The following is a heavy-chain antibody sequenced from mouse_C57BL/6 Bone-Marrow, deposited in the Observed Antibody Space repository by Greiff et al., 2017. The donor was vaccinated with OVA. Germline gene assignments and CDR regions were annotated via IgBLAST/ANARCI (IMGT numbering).Heavy chain of an antibody. CDR3: ARGYYYGWFSY. J-gene: IGHJ3*01. V-gene: IGHV1-76*01. D-gene: IGHD1-1*01. CDR1: GYTFTDYY. CDR2: IYPGSGNT. Sequence: VQLQQSGAELVRPGASVKLSCKASGYTFTDYYINWVKQRPGQGLEWIARIYPGSGNTYYNEKFKGKATLTAEKSSSTAYMQLSSLTSEDSAVYFCARGYYYGWFSYWGQGTLVTVSA.